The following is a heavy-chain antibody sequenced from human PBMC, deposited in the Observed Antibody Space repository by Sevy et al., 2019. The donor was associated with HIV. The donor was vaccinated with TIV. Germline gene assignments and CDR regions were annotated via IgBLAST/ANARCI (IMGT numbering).Heavy chain of an antibody. CDR3: AKIDDGDFGGVVRV. V-gene: IGHV3-7*03. D-gene: IGHD2-21*01. CDR2: IKQDESVK. CDR1: GFTFNRYW. Sequence: GGSLRLSCAASGFTFNRYWMSWVRQAPGKGLEWVANIKQDESVKHYADSVKGRFTISRDNTKNSLFLQLDTVRDEDSAIYYCAKIDDGDFGGVVRVWGQGTMVTVSS. J-gene: IGHJ3*01.